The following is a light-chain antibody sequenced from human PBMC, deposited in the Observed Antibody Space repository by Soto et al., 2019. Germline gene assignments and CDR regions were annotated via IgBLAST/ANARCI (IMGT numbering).Light chain of an antibody. J-gene: IGKJ1*01. CDR3: QQYYNWPRT. Sequence: EIVLTQSPATLSLSPGERATLSCRASQSVSSYLAWYQQEPGQSPRLLISGASTRATGIPASFSGSGSGTEFTLTISSLQSEDFAIYFCQQYYNWPRTFGQGTKVDIK. CDR1: QSVSSY. CDR2: GAS. V-gene: IGKV3-15*01.